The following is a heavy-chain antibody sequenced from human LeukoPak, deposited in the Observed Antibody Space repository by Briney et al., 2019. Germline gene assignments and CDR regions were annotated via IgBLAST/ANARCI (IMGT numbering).Heavy chain of an antibody. Sequence: GGSLRLSCVASGFTFSSYSMNWVRQAPGKGLEWVSSICRSSSYIYYADSVKGRFTISRDNAKNSLYLQMNSLRAEDTAVYYCARHPGGLTGILYYYFMDVWGKGTTVTVSS. CDR1: GFTFSSYS. D-gene: IGHD3-9*01. CDR3: ARHPGGLTGILYYYFMDV. V-gene: IGHV3-21*01. CDR2: ICRSSSYI. J-gene: IGHJ6*03.